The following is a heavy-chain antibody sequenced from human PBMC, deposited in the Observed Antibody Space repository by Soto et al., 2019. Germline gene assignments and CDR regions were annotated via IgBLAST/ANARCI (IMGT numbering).Heavy chain of an antibody. J-gene: IGHJ4*02. CDR1: GYTFTSYG. CDR3: ARAPRGYSYGLFDY. V-gene: IGHV1-18*01. D-gene: IGHD5-18*01. CDR2: ISAYNGNT. Sequence: GASVKVSCKASGYTFTSYGISWVRQAPGQGLEWMGWISAYNGNTNYAQKLQGRVTMTTDTSTSTAHMELRSLRSDDTAVYYCARAPRGYSYGLFDYWGQGTLVTVSS.